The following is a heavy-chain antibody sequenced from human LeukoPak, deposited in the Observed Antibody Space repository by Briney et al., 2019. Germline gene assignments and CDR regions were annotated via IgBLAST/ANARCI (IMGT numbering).Heavy chain of an antibody. CDR3: ARFYSNNNDY. J-gene: IGHJ4*02. V-gene: IGHV3-66*02. Sequence: GGSLRLSCAASGITVSSNYMSWVRQAPGKGLERVSVIYSGGSTHYADSAKGRFTISRDNSKNTLYLQMNSLRAEDTAVYYCARFYSNNNDYWGQGTLVTVSS. CDR2: IYSGGST. CDR1: GITVSSNY. D-gene: IGHD4-11*01.